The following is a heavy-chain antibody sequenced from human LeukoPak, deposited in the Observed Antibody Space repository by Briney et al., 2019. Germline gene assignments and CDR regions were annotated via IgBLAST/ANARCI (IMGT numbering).Heavy chain of an antibody. V-gene: IGHV4-4*07. J-gene: IGHJ4*02. D-gene: IGHD6-19*01. CDR2: IHTSGTT. CDR3: ARRDISSGWSFDH. Sequence: SETLSLTCTLFGGSISNYHWSWIRQPAGKGLEWISQIHTSGTTNYNPPLKSRVSMSIDTPENQLSLTIRSVTAADTAVYYCARRDISSGWSFDHWGQGILVTVSS. CDR1: GGSISNYH.